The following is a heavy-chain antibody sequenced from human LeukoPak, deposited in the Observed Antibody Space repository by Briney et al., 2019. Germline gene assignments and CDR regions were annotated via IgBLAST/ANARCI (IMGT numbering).Heavy chain of an antibody. CDR1: GFTVSSNY. CDR3: ARGIVGATVGAFDI. V-gene: IGHV3-66*01. J-gene: IGHJ3*02. D-gene: IGHD1-26*01. Sequence: GGSLRLSCAASGFTVSSNYMSWVRQAPGKGLEWVSVIYSGGSTYYADSVKGRFTISRDNSKNTLYLQMNSLRAEDTAVYYCARGIVGATVGAFDIWGQGTMVTVSS. CDR2: IYSGGST.